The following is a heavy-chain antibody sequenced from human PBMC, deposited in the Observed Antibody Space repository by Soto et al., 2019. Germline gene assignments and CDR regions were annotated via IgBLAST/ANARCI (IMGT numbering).Heavy chain of an antibody. CDR1: GFTFSSYA. D-gene: IGHD1-26*01. Sequence: QVQLVESGGGLVQPGRSLRLSCAASGFTFSSYAMHWVRQAPGKGLEWVAVISYDGSNNYYADSVQCRFTISRDNSKNTLYLQMNSLRAEDTAVYYCAREEPSGEGAYDYWGQGTLVTVSS. J-gene: IGHJ4*02. CDR3: AREEPSGEGAYDY. CDR2: ISYDGSNN. V-gene: IGHV3-30-3*01.